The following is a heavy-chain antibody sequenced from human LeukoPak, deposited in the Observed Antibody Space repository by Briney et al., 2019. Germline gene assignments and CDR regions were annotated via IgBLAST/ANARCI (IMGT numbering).Heavy chain of an antibody. V-gene: IGHV3-23*01. D-gene: IGHD6-13*01. CDR2: ISGSGGST. J-gene: IGHJ4*02. Sequence: PGGSLRLSCAASGFTFSRYAMSWVRQAPGKGLEWVSAISGSGGSTYYADSVKGRFTISRDNSKNTLYLQMNSLRAEDTAVYYCAKFGTAGPHFDYWGQGTLVTVSS. CDR3: AKFGTAGPHFDY. CDR1: GFTFSRYA.